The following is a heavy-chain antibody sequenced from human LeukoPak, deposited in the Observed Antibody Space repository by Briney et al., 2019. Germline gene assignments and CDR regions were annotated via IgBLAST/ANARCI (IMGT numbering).Heavy chain of an antibody. J-gene: IGHJ4*02. CDR3: VRGLEFRGVNTPCY. Sequence: PGGSLRLSCATSGFTFSNAWMTWVRQAPGKGLEWVGRIKSKTDDGTIDYAAPVKGRFAISRDDSKNTLYLQMNGLKTEDTGVYYCVRGLEFRGVNTPCYWGQGTLVTASS. D-gene: IGHD3-10*01. CDR2: IKSKTDDGTI. V-gene: IGHV3-15*01. CDR1: GFTFSNAW.